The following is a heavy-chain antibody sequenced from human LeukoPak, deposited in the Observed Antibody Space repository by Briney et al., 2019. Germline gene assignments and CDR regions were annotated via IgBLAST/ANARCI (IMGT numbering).Heavy chain of an antibody. CDR2: INHSGST. CDR1: GGSFSGNY. D-gene: IGHD3-10*01. V-gene: IGHV4-34*01. J-gene: IGHJ4*02. CDR3: ARGGGSGSYHYFDY. Sequence: SETLSLTCAVYGGSFSGNYWSWIRQPPGKGLEWIGEINHSGSTNYNPSLKSRVTISVDTSKNQFSLKLSSVTAADTAVYYCARGGGSGSYHYFDYWGQGTLVTVSS.